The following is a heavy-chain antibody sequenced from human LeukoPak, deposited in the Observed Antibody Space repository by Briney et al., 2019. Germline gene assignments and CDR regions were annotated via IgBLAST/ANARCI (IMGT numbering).Heavy chain of an antibody. V-gene: IGHV1-18*01. D-gene: IGHD2-15*01. CDR2: ISAYNGNT. CDR3: ARDPWTACSGGSCYSVDYYYYGMDV. J-gene: IGHJ6*02. CDR1: GYTFTSYG. Sequence: ASVKVSCKASGYTFTSYGISWVRQAPGQGLEWMGWISAYNGNTNYAQKLQGRVTMTTDTSTSTAYMELRSLRSDDTAVYYCARDPWTACSGGSCYSVDYYYYGMDVWGQGTTVTVSS.